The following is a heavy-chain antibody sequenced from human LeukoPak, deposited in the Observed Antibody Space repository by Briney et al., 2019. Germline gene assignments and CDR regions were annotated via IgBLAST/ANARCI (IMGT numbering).Heavy chain of an antibody. V-gene: IGHV4-59*01. CDR2: IYYSGST. CDR3: ARGGDAYVWGSPNWFDP. CDR1: GGSISSYY. Sequence: SETLSLTCTVSGGSISSYYWSWIRQPPGKGLEWIGYIYYSGSTNYNPSLKSRVTISVDTSKNQFSLKLSSVIAADPAVYYCARGGDAYVWGSPNWFDPWGQGTLVTVSS. J-gene: IGHJ5*02. D-gene: IGHD3-16*01.